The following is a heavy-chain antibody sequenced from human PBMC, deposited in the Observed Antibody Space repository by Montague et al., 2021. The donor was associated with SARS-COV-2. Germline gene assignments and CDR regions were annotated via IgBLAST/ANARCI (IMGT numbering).Heavy chain of an antibody. CDR1: GGSLASYY. J-gene: IGHJ5*02. V-gene: IGHV4-59*13. D-gene: IGHD5-24*01. CDR3: AREDRWNWFDP. Sequence: SETLSLTCSVSGGSLASYYWTWVRQPPGKGLEWIAHIHYSGSTNYNPSLETRVTISVDPSKNQFSLKLSSVTAADTAVYYCAREDRWNWFDPWGQGTLVIVSS. CDR2: IHYSGST.